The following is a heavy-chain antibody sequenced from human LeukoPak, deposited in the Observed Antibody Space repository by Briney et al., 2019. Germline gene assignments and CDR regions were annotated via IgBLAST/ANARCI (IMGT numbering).Heavy chain of an antibody. CDR2: ISHSGDP. CDR3: AVSAAALFDP. D-gene: IGHD6-6*01. V-gene: IGHV4-59*12. Sequence: SETLSLTCTVSGGSISPYYWSWIRQPPGKGLEWVGYISHSGDPSYNPSLKSRVTMSVDTSKNQFSLKLSSVTAADTAVYYCAVSAAALFDPWGQGTLVTVSS. CDR1: GGSISPYY. J-gene: IGHJ5*02.